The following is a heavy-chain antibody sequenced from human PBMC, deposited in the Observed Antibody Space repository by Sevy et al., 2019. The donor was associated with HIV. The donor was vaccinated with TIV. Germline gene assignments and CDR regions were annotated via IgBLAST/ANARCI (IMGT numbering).Heavy chain of an antibody. J-gene: IGHJ4*02. CDR3: VKPPYDFWSCYYNTAYFDY. CDR2: ISSNGGST. V-gene: IGHV3-64D*06. Sequence: GGSLRLSCSASGFTFSSYAMHWVRQAPGKGLEYVSAISSNGGSTYYADSVKGRFTISRDNSKNTLYLQMSSLRAEDTAVYYCVKPPYDFWSCYYNTAYFDYWGQGTLVTVSS. D-gene: IGHD3-3*01. CDR1: GFTFSSYA.